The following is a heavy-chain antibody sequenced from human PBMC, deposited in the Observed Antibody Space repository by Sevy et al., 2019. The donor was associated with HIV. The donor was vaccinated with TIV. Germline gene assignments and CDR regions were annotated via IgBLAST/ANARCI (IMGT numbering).Heavy chain of an antibody. V-gene: IGHV3-30-3*01. Sequence: GSLRLSCAASGFTFSSYAMHWVRQAPGKGLEWVAVISYDGSNKYYADSVKGRFTISRDNSKNTLYLQMNSLRAEDTAVYYCARAFTIFGVAPRRYYYGMDVWGQGTTVTVSS. D-gene: IGHD3-3*01. CDR2: ISYDGSNK. J-gene: IGHJ6*02. CDR3: ARAFTIFGVAPRRYYYGMDV. CDR1: GFTFSSYA.